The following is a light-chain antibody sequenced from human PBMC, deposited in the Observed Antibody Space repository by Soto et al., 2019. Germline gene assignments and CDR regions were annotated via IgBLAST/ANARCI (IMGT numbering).Light chain of an antibody. V-gene: IGKV3-15*01. CDR1: QSVSSN. CDR3: QQYNNWPQT. CDR2: GAS. Sequence: EIVMTQSPATLSVSPGERATLSCRASQSVSSNLAWYQQKPGQAPRHLIYGASTRATGIPARFSGSGSGTECTLTISSLQSEDFAVYYWQQYNNWPQTFGQGTKVDIE. J-gene: IGKJ1*01.